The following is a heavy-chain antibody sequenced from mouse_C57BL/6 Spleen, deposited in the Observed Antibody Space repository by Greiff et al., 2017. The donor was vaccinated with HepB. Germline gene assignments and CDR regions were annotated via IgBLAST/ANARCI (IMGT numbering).Heavy chain of an antibody. CDR2: ISDGGSYT. J-gene: IGHJ3*01. D-gene: IGHD2-4*01. CDR3: ARALYDYDEFAY. CDR1: GFTFSSYA. Sequence: EVNLVESGGGLVKPGGSLKLSCAASGFTFSSYAMSWVRQTPEKRLEWVATISDGGSYTYYPDNVKGRFTISRDNAKNNLYLQMSHLKSEDTAMYYCARALYDYDEFAYWGQGTLVTVSA. V-gene: IGHV5-4*03.